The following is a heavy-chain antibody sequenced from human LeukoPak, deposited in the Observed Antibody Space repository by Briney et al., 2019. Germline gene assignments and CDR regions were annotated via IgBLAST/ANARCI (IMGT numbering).Heavy chain of an antibody. CDR2: ISGDGTRT. Sequence: GGSLRLSCAASGFTLDDYAMHWVRHAPGKGLEWVSLISGDGTRTYYADSVKGRFTISRDNSKNSLYLQMNSLRTADTALYYCAKVPDYGDFIFDYWGQGTLVTVSS. D-gene: IGHD4-17*01. CDR1: GFTLDDYA. V-gene: IGHV3-43*02. J-gene: IGHJ4*02. CDR3: AKVPDYGDFIFDY.